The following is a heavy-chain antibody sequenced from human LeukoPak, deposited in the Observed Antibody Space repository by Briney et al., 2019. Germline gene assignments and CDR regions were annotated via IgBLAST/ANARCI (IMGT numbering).Heavy chain of an antibody. D-gene: IGHD6-6*01. CDR2: IYHSGST. J-gene: IGHJ3*02. Sequence: SETLSLTCTVSGYSISSGYYWGWIRQPPGKGLEWIGSIYHSGSTYYNPSLRSRVTISIDTSKNQFSLNLKSVTAVDTAIYYCAREGLAARRGAFDIWGQGTVVSVSS. CDR3: AREGLAARRGAFDI. V-gene: IGHV4-38-2*02. CDR1: GYSISSGYY.